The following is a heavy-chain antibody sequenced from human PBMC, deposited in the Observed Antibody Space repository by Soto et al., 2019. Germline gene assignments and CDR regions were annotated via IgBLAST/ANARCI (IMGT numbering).Heavy chain of an antibody. V-gene: IGHV1-46*01. CDR3: ARGGHVVVVTAALDY. CDR2: VNPSGGHT. CDR1: GDTFTDYY. D-gene: IGHD2-21*02. Sequence: QVQLVQSGAAVKKPGASVKASCKASGDTFTDYYIHWVRQAPGQGLEWMGTVNPSGGHTTYAQHFLGRMTMTRDTATSALYMELPSLTSAATAVYYCARGGHVVVVTAALDYLGQGTLVNVSS. J-gene: IGHJ4*02.